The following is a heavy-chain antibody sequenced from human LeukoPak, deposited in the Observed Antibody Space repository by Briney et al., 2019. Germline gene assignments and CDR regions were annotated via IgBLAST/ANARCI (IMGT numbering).Heavy chain of an antibody. V-gene: IGHV1-18*01. CDR2: ISAYNGNT. CDR3: ARVGCSSTSCYSMDV. CDR1: GYTFSSYG. Sequence: ASVKVSCKASGYTFSSYGISWVRQAPGQGREWMGWISAYNGNTNDAQTIQGRLTRPTDSSTSTAYMELRSLRSDDTAVYYCARVGCSSTSCYSMDVWGKGTTVTVSS. J-gene: IGHJ6*03. D-gene: IGHD2-2*02.